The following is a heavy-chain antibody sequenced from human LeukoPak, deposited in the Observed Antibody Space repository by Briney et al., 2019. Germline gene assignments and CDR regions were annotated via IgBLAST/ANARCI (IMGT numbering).Heavy chain of an antibody. Sequence: ASVKVSCKASGGTFSSYAISWVRQAPGQGLEWMGWISAYNGNTNYAQKLQGRVTMTTDTSTSTAYMELRSLRSDDTAEYYCARDWDCSGGSCYSLAYFDYWGQGTLVTVSS. CDR1: GGTFSSYA. D-gene: IGHD2-15*01. CDR2: ISAYNGNT. J-gene: IGHJ4*02. V-gene: IGHV1-18*01. CDR3: ARDWDCSGGSCYSLAYFDY.